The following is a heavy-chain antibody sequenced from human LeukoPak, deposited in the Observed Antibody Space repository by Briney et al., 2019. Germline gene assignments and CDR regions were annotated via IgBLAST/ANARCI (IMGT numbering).Heavy chain of an antibody. CDR2: IYYSGST. J-gene: IGHJ4*02. D-gene: IGHD6-19*01. Sequence: SGTLSLTRTVSGGSITTYYWSWIRQPPGKGLEWIGHIYYSGSTNYNPSLKSRVTISVDTSNNQFSLKLTSVTAADTAVYYCGRQVWYSSGWYIYWGQGTLVTVSS. CDR3: GRQVWYSSGWYIY. CDR1: GGSITTYY. V-gene: IGHV4-59*08.